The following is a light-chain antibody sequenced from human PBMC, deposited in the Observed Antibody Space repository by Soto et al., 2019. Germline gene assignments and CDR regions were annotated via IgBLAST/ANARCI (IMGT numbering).Light chain of an antibody. CDR2: ENI. CDR1: SSNIGHNY. J-gene: IGLJ2*01. CDR3: GTWDSSLSVVI. V-gene: IGLV1-51*02. Sequence: QSVLTKPPSVYAAPGQKVTISCSGSSSNIGHNYVSWFQQLPETAPKLLIYENIKRPSGIPDRFSGSRSGTSATLGITGLQTGDEADYYCGTWDSSLSVVIFGGGTKVTVL.